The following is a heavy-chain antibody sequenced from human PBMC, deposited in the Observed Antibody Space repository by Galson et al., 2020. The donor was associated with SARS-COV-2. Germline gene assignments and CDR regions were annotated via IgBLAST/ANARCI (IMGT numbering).Heavy chain of an antibody. D-gene: IGHD2-21*01. Sequence: TGGSLRLSCAASGFTFSTYAMTWVRQAPGKGLEWVAGIRGNGDTYYADSVRGRFSMSRENSQSTVYLQLNSLTTEDTAVYYCGKHRLRSGTNWSYYYGVDVWGQGTTVTVSS. V-gene: IGHV3-23*01. CDR1: GFTFSTYA. CDR3: GKHRLRSGTNWSYYYGVDV. CDR2: IRGNGDT. J-gene: IGHJ6*02.